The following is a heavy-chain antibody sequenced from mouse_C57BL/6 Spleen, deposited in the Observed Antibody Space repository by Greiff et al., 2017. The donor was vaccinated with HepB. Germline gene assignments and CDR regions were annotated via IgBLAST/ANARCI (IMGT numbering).Heavy chain of an antibody. V-gene: IGHV1-26*01. Sequence: EVQLQQSGPELVKPGASVKISCKASGYTFTDYYMNWVKQSHGKSLEWIGDINPNNGGTSYNQKFKGKATLTVDKSSSTAYMELRSLTSEDSAVYYCARTRPGRVPFAYWGQGTLVTVSA. J-gene: IGHJ3*01. CDR1: GYTFTDYY. D-gene: IGHD3-1*01. CDR3: ARTRPGRVPFAY. CDR2: INPNNGGT.